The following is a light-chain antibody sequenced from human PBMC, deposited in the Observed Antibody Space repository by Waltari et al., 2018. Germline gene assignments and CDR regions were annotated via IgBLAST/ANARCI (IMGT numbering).Light chain of an antibody. CDR2: AAS. V-gene: IGKV1-12*01. Sequence: DNQMTQSPSPVSASVGDRVTITCRASQDISTWLAWYQTKPGKAPKLLIYAASSLQSGVPSRFSGSGSGTDFTLTISSLQPEDFATYYCQQANSFPRTFGQGTKVEI. J-gene: IGKJ1*01. CDR1: QDISTW. CDR3: QQANSFPRT.